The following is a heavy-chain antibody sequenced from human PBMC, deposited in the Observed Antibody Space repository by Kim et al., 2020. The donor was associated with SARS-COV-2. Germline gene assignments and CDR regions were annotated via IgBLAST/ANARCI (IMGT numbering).Heavy chain of an antibody. Sequence: SGTLSLTCTVSGGSISSGDYYWSWIRQPPGKGLEWIGYIYYTGSSHYNPSLNSRVTISIDTSKNQFSLKLSSVTAADTAVYYWARGPPIGGGDCYSHWGQGTLVTVSS. CDR1: GGSISSGDYY. D-gene: IGHD2-21*02. V-gene: IGHV4-30-4*01. CDR2: IYYTGSS. J-gene: IGHJ4*02. CDR3: ARGPPIGGGDCYSH.